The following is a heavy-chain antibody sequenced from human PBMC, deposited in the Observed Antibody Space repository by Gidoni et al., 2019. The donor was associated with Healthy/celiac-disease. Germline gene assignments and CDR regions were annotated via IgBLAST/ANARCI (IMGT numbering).Heavy chain of an antibody. Sequence: TISRDNSKNTLYLQMNSLRAEDTAVYYCAKSLDVGNYYYYGMDVWGQGTTVTVSS. CDR3: AKSLDVGNYYYYGMDV. V-gene: IGHV3-30*02. J-gene: IGHJ6*02.